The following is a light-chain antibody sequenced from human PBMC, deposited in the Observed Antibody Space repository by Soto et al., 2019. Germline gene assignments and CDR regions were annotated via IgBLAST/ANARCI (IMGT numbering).Light chain of an antibody. CDR3: QQYNNWPPFT. Sequence: EIVMTQSPATLSVSPGERATLSCRASQSIRSDLAWYQQRPGQAPRLLIYDASTRAAGIPARFIGSGSGTEFTLTIGSLQSEDFAVYHCQQYNNWPPFTFGHGTNVDIK. CDR2: DAS. J-gene: IGKJ3*01. CDR1: QSIRSD. V-gene: IGKV3-15*01.